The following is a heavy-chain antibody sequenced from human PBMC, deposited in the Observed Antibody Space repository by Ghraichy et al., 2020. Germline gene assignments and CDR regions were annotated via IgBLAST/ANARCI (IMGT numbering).Heavy chain of an antibody. D-gene: IGHD1-1*01. J-gene: IGHJ6*02. CDR2: IYYSGST. CDR3: AGELAYYYGMDV. CDR1: GGSISSYY. Sequence: SETLSLTCTVSGGSISSYYWSWIRQPPGKGLEWIGYIYYSGSTNYNPSLKSRVTISVDTSKNQFSLKLSSVTAADTAVYYCAGELAYYYGMDVWGQGTTVTVSS. V-gene: IGHV4-59*01.